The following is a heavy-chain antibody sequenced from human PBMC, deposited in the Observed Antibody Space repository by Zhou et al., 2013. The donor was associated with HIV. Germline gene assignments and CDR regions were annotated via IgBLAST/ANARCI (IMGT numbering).Heavy chain of an antibody. CDR1: NYTFTSYA. CDR2: ISAYDGNA. D-gene: IGHD1-7*01. CDR3: ARGGSALWLWLELT. J-gene: IGHJ4*02. V-gene: IGHV1-18*01. Sequence: QVQLVQSGAEVKKPGASVKVSCKASNYTFTSYAIHWVRQAPGQGLEWMGWISAYDGNADYAQKFQGRVIMTTDTSTTTAYMELKSLRSDDTAVYFCARGGSALWLWLELTWGQGTLVTVSS.